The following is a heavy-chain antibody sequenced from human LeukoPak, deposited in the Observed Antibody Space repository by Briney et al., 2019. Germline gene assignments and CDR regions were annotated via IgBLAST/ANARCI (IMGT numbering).Heavy chain of an antibody. CDR2: IKSKTDGGTT. Sequence: PGGSLRLSCAASGFTFSNAWMSWVRQAPGKGLEWVGRIKSKTDGGTTDYAAPVKGRFTISRDDSKNTLYLQMNSLKTEDTAVYYCTTDPAGGNGPPDAFDIWGQGTMVTVSS. D-gene: IGHD3-16*01. J-gene: IGHJ3*02. CDR1: GFTFSNAW. V-gene: IGHV3-15*01. CDR3: TTDPAGGNGPPDAFDI.